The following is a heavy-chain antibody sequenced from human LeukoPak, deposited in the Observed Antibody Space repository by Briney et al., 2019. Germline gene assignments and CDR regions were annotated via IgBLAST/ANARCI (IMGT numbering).Heavy chain of an antibody. D-gene: IGHD3-22*01. CDR3: LRGVGDSSGSY. CDR2: INPNTADT. Sequence: ASVKVSCKASGYTFTNSYIHWVRQAPGQGLEWMGWINPNTADTSSAEKFQGRVTLTSDTSTSTAYVELNSLTSDDTAVYYCLRGVGDSSGSYWGQGTRVTVSS. CDR1: GYTFTNSY. V-gene: IGHV1-2*02. J-gene: IGHJ3*01.